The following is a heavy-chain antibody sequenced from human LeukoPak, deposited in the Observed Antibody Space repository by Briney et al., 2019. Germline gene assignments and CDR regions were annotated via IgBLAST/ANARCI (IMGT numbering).Heavy chain of an antibody. D-gene: IGHD3-3*01. CDR2: IIPILGIA. CDR1: GGTFSSYA. CDR3: ACSYDFWSGYYDAFDI. J-gene: IGHJ3*02. V-gene: IGHV1-69*05. Sequence: ASVKVSCKASGGTFSSYAISWVRQAPGQGLEWMGGIIPILGIANYAQKFQGRVTITTDESTSTAYMELSSLRSEDTAVYYCACSYDFWSGYYDAFDIWGQGTMVTVSS.